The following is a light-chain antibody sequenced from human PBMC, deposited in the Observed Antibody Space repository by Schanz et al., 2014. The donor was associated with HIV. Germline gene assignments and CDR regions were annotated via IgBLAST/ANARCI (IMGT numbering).Light chain of an antibody. V-gene: IGKV1-5*03. J-gene: IGKJ2*01. CDR1: QSINSG. CDR2: EAS. Sequence: IQMTQSPSTVSTSVGDRVSITCRSSQSINSGLAWYQQKPGKAPNLLIYEASTLETGVPSRFSGSGSGTEFTLAISSLQPEDFATYYCQQYNDRSYTFGQGTKLEIK. CDR3: QQYNDRSYT.